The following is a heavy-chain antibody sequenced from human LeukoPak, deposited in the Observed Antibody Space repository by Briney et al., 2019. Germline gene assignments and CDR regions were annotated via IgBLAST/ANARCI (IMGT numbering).Heavy chain of an antibody. J-gene: IGHJ3*02. V-gene: IGHV3-66*01. CDR1: GFTFSNYA. CDR2: IYSGGST. CDR3: AKDYGDSDMAVDI. Sequence: GGSLRLSCAASGFTFSNYAMSWVRQAPGKGLEWVSIIYSGGSTYYADSLRGRFTISRDNSKNTLYLQMNSLRAEDTAVYYCAKDYGDSDMAVDIWGQGTLVTVSS. D-gene: IGHD4-17*01.